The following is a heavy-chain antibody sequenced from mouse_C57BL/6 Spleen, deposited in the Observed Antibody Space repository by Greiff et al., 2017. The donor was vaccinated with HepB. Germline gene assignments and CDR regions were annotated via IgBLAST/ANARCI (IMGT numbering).Heavy chain of an antibody. CDR2: IYPGSGNT. Sequence: QVQLQQSGAELVRPGASVKLSCKASGYTFTDYYINWVKQRPGQGLEWIARIYPGSGNTYYNEKFKGKATLTAEKSSSTAYMQLSSLTSEDSAVYFCARGGYYGSSIYYYAMDYWGQGTSVTVSS. D-gene: IGHD1-1*01. J-gene: IGHJ4*01. V-gene: IGHV1-76*01. CDR3: ARGGYYGSSIYYYAMDY. CDR1: GYTFTDYY.